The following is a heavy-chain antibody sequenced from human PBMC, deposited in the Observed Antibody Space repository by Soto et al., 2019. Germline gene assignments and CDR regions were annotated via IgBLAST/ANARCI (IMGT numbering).Heavy chain of an antibody. Sequence: SETLSLTCTVSGGSISSYYWSWIRQPPGKGLEWIGYIYYSGSTNYNPSLKSRVTISVDTSKNQFSLKLSSVTAADTAVYYCGRGAGIFGVEEYYYYMDVWGKGTTVTVSS. CDR2: IYYSGST. D-gene: IGHD3-3*01. J-gene: IGHJ6*03. V-gene: IGHV4-59*01. CDR1: GGSISSYY. CDR3: GRGAGIFGVEEYYYYMDV.